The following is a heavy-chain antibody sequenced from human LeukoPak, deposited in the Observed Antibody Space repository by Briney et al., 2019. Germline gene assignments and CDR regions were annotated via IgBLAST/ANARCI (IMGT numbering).Heavy chain of an antibody. CDR1: GFRLGSYS. CDR3: AREDHSSGYAGAIGFDP. CDR2: ISSDGSDK. V-gene: IGHV3-30*03. D-gene: IGHD3-22*01. J-gene: IGHJ5*02. Sequence: GGSLRLSCGASGFRLGSYSMDWVRQAPGKGLEWVAGISSDGSDKHYPDSVKGRLTISRDNSKDTVFLQMNSLRFEDTAVFYCAREDHSSGYAGAIGFDPWGQGALVTVSS.